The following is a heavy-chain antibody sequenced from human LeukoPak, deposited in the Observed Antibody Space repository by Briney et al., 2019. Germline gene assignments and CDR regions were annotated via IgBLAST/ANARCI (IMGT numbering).Heavy chain of an antibody. CDR2: INSDGSST. CDR1: GFTFSSYW. J-gene: IGHJ5*02. V-gene: IGHV3-74*01. Sequence: GGSLRLSCAASGFTFSSYWMHWVRQAPGKGLVWVSRINSDGSSTSYADSVKGRSTISRDNAKNTLYLQMNSLRAEDTAVYYCASSLSENNWFDPWGQGTLVTVSS. CDR3: ASSLSENNWFDP.